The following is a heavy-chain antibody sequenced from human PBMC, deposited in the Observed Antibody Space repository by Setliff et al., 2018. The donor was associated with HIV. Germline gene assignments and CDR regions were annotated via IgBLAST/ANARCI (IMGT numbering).Heavy chain of an antibody. Sequence: GASVPVSCKASGYSFSAYAINWVRQVPGRGLQWLGWINTNTVNPAAAQVFTGRYVFSFDISVSTAYLQITSLETEDTAMDFGARDSVMTVDRGGDGSAFDLWGQGTMVTVSS. CDR3: ARDSVMTVDRGGDGSAFDL. D-gene: IGHD2-21*02. V-gene: IGHV7-4-1*02. CDR2: INTNTVNP. CDR1: GYSFSAYA. J-gene: IGHJ3*01.